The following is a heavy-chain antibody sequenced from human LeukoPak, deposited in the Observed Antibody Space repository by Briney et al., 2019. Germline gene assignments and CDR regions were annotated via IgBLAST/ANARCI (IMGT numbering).Heavy chain of an antibody. Sequence: GGSLRLSCAASGFTLSSYLMSWVRQAPGRGLEWVANINKDGSEETYLDSVKGRFTVSRDNAKNSLFLQMNSLRGDDTAVYYCARSNPIRNTLDLWGQGTMVTISS. D-gene: IGHD4-11*01. CDR1: GFTLSSYL. CDR3: ARSNPIRNTLDL. J-gene: IGHJ3*01. CDR2: INKDGSEE. V-gene: IGHV3-7*01.